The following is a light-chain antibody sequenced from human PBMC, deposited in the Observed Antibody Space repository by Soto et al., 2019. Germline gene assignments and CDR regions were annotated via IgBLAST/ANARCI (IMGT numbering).Light chain of an antibody. Sequence: EIVLTQSPATLSLSPGERATLSCRASQTVGNDLVWYHQKRGQAPRLLIYSASNRAPGIPARFSGSGSGTDFTLTISSLEPEDFAAYYCQQRSNWPPTFGGGTKVEIK. CDR1: QTVGND. CDR3: QQRSNWPPT. V-gene: IGKV3-11*01. CDR2: SAS. J-gene: IGKJ4*01.